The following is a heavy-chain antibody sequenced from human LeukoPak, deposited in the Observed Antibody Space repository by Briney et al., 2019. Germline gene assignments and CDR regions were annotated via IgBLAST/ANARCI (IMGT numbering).Heavy chain of an antibody. V-gene: IGHV4-59*11. CDR1: GVSISGHY. CDR2: IFSTGAT. D-gene: IGHD2-2*01. Sequence: SETLSLTCTVSGVSISGHYWTWIRLPPGKGLELIGHIFSTGATHYNPSLRSRVTISIDTSKNQSSLQLISVNVADTAVYYCARFSTRFDSGCSDASCYVHYWGQGTQVTVSS. J-gene: IGHJ4*02. CDR3: ARFSTRFDSGCSDASCYVHY.